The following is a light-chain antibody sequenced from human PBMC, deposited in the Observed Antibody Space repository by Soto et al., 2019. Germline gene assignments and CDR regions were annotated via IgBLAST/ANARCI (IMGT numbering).Light chain of an antibody. CDR2: EVN. J-gene: IGLJ1*01. V-gene: IGLV2-14*01. CDR1: SSDVGGYTY. Sequence: QSALTQPASVSGSPRQSITISCTGASSDVGGYTYVSWCQQQPGKAPKLMIYEVNNRPSGVSNRFSGSKSGNTASLTISGLQAEDEADYYCSSYTSSSTLYVFGTGTKVTVL. CDR3: SSYTSSSTLYV.